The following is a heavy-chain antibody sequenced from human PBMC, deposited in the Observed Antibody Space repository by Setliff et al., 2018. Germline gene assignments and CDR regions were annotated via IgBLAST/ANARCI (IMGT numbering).Heavy chain of an antibody. CDR2: IYYSGST. J-gene: IGHJ4*02. D-gene: IGHD5-18*01. CDR3: ARGRGVDTAMVYFDY. Sequence: SETLSLTCTVSGGSISSSSYYWGWIRQPPGKGLGWIGSIYYSGSTYYNPSLKSRVTISVDTSKNQFSLKLSSVTAADTAVYYCARGRGVDTAMVYFDYWGQGTLVTVSS. V-gene: IGHV4-39*07. CDR1: GGSISSSSYY.